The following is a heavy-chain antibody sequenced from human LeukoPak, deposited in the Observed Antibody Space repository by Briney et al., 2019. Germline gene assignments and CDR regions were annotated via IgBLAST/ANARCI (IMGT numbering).Heavy chain of an antibody. CDR1: GFTFSDYA. CDR3: AKASCGSSSCYYFDN. D-gene: IGHD2-2*01. CDR2: ISFDGSNK. Sequence: PGGSLRLSCAASGFTFSDYAMHWVRQAPGEGLEWVAVISFDGSNKYYADSVKGRFTISRDSSKNTLYLQMNSLRAEDTAVYYCAKASCGSSSCYYFDNWGQGTLVTVSS. V-gene: IGHV3-30-3*01. J-gene: IGHJ4*02.